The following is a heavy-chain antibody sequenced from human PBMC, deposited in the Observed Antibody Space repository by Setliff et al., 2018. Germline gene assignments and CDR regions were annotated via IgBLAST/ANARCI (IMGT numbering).Heavy chain of an antibody. D-gene: IGHD6-13*01. J-gene: IGHJ4*02. CDR2: INHSGST. Sequence: SETLSLTCAVYGGSFSTYYWIWIRQPPGKGLEWIGEINHSGSTNYNPSLKSRVTISVDKSKNQFSLKLSSVTAADTAVYYCARGLAAAGTRYFDYWGQGTLVTVSS. CDR1: GGSFSTYY. CDR3: ARGLAAAGTRYFDY. V-gene: IGHV4-34*01.